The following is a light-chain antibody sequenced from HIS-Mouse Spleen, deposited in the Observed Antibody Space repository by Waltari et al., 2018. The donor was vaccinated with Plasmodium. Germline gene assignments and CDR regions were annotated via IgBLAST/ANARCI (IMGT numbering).Light chain of an antibody. J-gene: IGLJ3*02. CDR3: YSTDSSGNHRV. Sequence: SYELTQPPSVSVSPGQPARITCSGDALPKKYAYWFQQKSGQAPVLGIYEDRKRPSGIPERFSGSSSGTMATLTISGAQVEDEADYYCYSTDSSGNHRVFGGGTKLTVL. CDR1: ALPKKY. V-gene: IGLV3-10*01. CDR2: EDR.